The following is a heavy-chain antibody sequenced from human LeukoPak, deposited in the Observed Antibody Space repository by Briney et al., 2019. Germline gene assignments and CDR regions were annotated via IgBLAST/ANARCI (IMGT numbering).Heavy chain of an antibody. V-gene: IGHV3-23*01. D-gene: IGHD6-19*01. J-gene: IGHJ4*02. CDR2: ISAGGGGS. Sequence: PGGSLRLSCAASGLAFSSYAMTWVRPAPGKGLEWVSAISAGGGGSYYADSVKGRFTISRDNSKNTLYLQLKSLRAEDTAVYYCAKAGGWTNYFDYWGQGTLVTVSS. CDR3: AKAGGWTNYFDY. CDR1: GLAFSSYA.